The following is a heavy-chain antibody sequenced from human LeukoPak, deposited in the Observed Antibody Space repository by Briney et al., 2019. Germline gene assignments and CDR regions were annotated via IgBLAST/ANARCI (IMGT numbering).Heavy chain of an antibody. Sequence: GGSLRLSCAASGFTFSNYAMSWVRQAPGKGLEWVSAMSGSGGSTYYADSLKGRFTISRDNSKNTLYLQMNSLRAEDTAVYFCAKEASGSGNYYRDYFDYWGQGTLVTVSS. V-gene: IGHV3-23*01. J-gene: IGHJ4*02. CDR2: MSGSGGST. D-gene: IGHD3-10*01. CDR1: GFTFSNYA. CDR3: AKEASGSGNYYRDYFDY.